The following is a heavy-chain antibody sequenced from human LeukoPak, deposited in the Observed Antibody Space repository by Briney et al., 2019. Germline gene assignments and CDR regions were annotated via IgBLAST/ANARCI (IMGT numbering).Heavy chain of an antibody. CDR2: IYYSGST. V-gene: IGHV4-39*01. D-gene: IGHD4-17*01. Sequence: SETLSLTCTVSGGSISSSSYYWGWIRQPPGKGLEWIGSIYYSGSTYYNLSLKSRVTISVDTSKNQSSLKLSSVTAADTAVYYCARVFRVDYGDYVNAFDIWGQGTMVTVSS. J-gene: IGHJ3*02. CDR3: ARVFRVDYGDYVNAFDI. CDR1: GGSISSSSYY.